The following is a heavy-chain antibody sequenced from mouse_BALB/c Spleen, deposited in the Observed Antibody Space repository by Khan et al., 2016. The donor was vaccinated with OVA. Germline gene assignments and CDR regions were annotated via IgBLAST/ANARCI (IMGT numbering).Heavy chain of an antibody. J-gene: IGHJ3*01. CDR3: ARKDYYDCDPFPY. CDR1: GYSITSEYA. V-gene: IGHV3-2*02. D-gene: IGHD2-4*01. Sequence: VQLQESGPGLVKPSQSLSLTCTVTGYSITSEYAWNWIRQFPGNKLEWMGYINYSGNTRFNPSLKSRTSITRDTSKNQFFLQLNSVTTEDTATYYCARKDYYDCDPFPYWGQGTLVTVSA. CDR2: INYSGNT.